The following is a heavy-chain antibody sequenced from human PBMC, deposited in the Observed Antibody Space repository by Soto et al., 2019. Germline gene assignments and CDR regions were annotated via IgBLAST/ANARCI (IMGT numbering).Heavy chain of an antibody. V-gene: IGHV1-8*01. D-gene: IGHD2-21*01. CDR3: ARGNPFNSAGFHV. J-gene: IGHJ6*02. CDR2: MNAKSGDT. Sequence: ASVKVSCKASGYTFSDFDINWLRQAPGQGPEWMGWMNAKSGDTFFAQRFQGKFNMTWDTSLSTAYMEVGSLTSDDTAMYYCARGNPFNSAGFHVWGQGTTVTLSS. CDR1: GYTFSDFD.